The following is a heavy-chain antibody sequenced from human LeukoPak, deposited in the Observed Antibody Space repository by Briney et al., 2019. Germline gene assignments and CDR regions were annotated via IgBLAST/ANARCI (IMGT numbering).Heavy chain of an antibody. V-gene: IGHV3-48*04. D-gene: IGHD4-17*01. CDR2: ISSSSSTI. CDR3: ARVTVTAIDY. CDR1: GFTFSTYT. J-gene: IGHJ4*02. Sequence: GRSLRLSCAASGFTFSTYTMNWVRQPPGKGLEWVSYISSSSSTINYADSVKGRFTISRDNAKNSLYLQMNSLRAEDTAVYYCARVTVTAIDYWGQGTLVTVSS.